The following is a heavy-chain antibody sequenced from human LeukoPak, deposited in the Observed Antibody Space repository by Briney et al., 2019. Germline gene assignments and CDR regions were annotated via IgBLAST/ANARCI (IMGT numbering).Heavy chain of an antibody. V-gene: IGHV3-23*01. CDR2: IRGSGGST. Sequence: GGSLRLSCAASGFTFSSYAMSWVRQAPGKGLEWGSAIRGSGGSTYYAESVKGRFTISRDNSKNTLYRHMQSLRAEDTAVYYCAKHGPIVLMVYAALDFWGQGTLVTVSS. CDR3: AKHGPIVLMVYAALDF. D-gene: IGHD2-8*01. CDR1: GFTFSSYA. J-gene: IGHJ4*02.